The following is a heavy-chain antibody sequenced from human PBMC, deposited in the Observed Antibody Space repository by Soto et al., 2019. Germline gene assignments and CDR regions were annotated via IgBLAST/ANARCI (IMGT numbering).Heavy chain of an antibody. CDR2: ISSSSSYI. D-gene: IGHD2-2*01. J-gene: IGHJ4*02. V-gene: IGHV3-21*01. CDR3: ARLGYCISTSCSV. Sequence: EVQLVESGGGLVKPGGSLRLSCAASGFTFSSYSMNWVRQAPGKGLEWVSSISSSSSYIYYADSVKGRFTISRDNAKNYLYLQMNSLRAEDTAVYYCARLGYCISTSCSVWGQGTLVTVSS. CDR1: GFTFSSYS.